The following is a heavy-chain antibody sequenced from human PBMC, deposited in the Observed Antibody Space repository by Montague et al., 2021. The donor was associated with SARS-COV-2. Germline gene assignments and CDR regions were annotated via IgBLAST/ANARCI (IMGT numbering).Heavy chain of an antibody. CDR3: ARAYSGSYLSAFDI. CDR1: GFTFSSYA. D-gene: IGHD1-26*01. Sequence: SLRLSCAASGFTFSSYAMHWVRQAPGEGLEWVAVISYDGSNKYYADSVKGRFTISRDNSKNTLYLQMNSLRAEDTAVYYCARAYSGSYLSAFDIWGQGTMVTVSS. J-gene: IGHJ3*02. CDR2: ISYDGSNK. V-gene: IGHV3-30*04.